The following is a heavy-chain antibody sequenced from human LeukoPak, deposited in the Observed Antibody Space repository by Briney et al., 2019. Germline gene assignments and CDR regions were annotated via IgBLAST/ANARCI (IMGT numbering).Heavy chain of an antibody. D-gene: IGHD4-17*01. CDR2: ISGSGGST. CDR1: GFSFSSYA. Sequence: GGSLRLSCAVSGFSFSSYAMSWVRQAPGKGLEWVSGISGSGGSTYYAESVKGRFTISRDNSKNTLYLQMNSLRADDTAVYYCASGGINYGDLSYWGQGTLVTVSS. CDR3: ASGGINYGDLSY. V-gene: IGHV3-23*01. J-gene: IGHJ4*02.